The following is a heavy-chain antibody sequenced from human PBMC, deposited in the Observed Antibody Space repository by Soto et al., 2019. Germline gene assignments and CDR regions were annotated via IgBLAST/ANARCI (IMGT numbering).Heavy chain of an antibody. D-gene: IGHD2-15*01. CDR3: ARDIAYNWFDP. V-gene: IGHV3-53*01. CDR2: IYSGGST. Sequence: GGSLRLSCAASGFTVSSNYMSWVRQAPGKGLEWVSVIYSGGSTYYADSVKGRFTISRGNSKNTLYLQMNSLRAEDTAVYYCARDIAYNWFDPWGQGTLVTVSS. J-gene: IGHJ5*02. CDR1: GFTVSSNY.